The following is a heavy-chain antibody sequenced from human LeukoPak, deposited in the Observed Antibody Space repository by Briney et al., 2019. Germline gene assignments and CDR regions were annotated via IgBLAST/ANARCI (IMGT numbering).Heavy chain of an antibody. D-gene: IGHD3-10*01. J-gene: IGHJ4*02. CDR1: GFTFSSYG. V-gene: IGHV3-30*03. Sequence: GGSLRLSCAASGFTFSSYGMHWVRQAPGKGLEWVAVISYDGSNKYYADSVKGRFTISRDNSKNTLYLQMNSLRAEDTAVYYCATPYGSGNKRDFDYWGQGTLLTVSS. CDR3: ATPYGSGNKRDFDY. CDR2: ISYDGSNK.